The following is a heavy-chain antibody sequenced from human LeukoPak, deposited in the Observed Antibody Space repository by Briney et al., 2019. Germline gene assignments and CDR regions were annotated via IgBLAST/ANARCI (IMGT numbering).Heavy chain of an antibody. Sequence: GGSLRPFCAASGVTFDDYTMHWVRQAPGKGLEWVSLTNWDSTTTDYADSVKGRFTISRDNSRNSLYLQLNSLRTEDTALYYCAKDVHNAAYSISWYRGPCDHWGQGTLVTVSS. V-gene: IGHV3-43*01. CDR1: GVTFDDYT. CDR2: TNWDSTTT. CDR3: AKDVHNAAYSISWYRGPCDH. D-gene: IGHD6-13*01. J-gene: IGHJ4*02.